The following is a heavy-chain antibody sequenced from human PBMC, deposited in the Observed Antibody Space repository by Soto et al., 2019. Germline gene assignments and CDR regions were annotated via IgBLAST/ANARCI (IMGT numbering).Heavy chain of an antibody. CDR3: ARVGAEAGTSIYYYYYGMDV. CDR1: GGSISSGGYS. J-gene: IGHJ6*02. V-gene: IGHV4-30-2*01. CDR2: MYHSGST. D-gene: IGHD6-19*01. Sequence: SETLSLTCAVSGGSISSGGYSWSWIRQPPGKGLEWIGYMYHSGSTYYNPSLKSRVTISIDRSKNQFSLKLSSVTAADTAVYYCARVGAEAGTSIYYYYYGMDVWGQGTTVTVSS.